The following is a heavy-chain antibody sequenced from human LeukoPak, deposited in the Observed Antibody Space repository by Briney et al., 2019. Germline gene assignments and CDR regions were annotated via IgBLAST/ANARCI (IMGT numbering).Heavy chain of an antibody. CDR3: ARGISTRVGLAVAGRGRPRYLDY. D-gene: IGHD6-19*01. Sequence: SETLSLTCAVYGGSFRGYYWSWIRQPPGRGREWIGEIKHSRSTNYNPSLKSRVTISVASSKNQFSLKLSSVTAADTAVYYCARGISTRVGLAVAGRGRPRYLDYWGQGTLVTVSS. CDR2: IKHSRST. J-gene: IGHJ4*02. CDR1: GGSFRGYY. V-gene: IGHV4-34*01.